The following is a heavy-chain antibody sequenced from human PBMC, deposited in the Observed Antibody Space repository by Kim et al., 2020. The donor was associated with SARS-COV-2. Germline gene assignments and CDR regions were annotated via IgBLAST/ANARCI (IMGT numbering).Heavy chain of an antibody. CDR2: ISGSGADT. Sequence: GGSLRLSCAVSGFTFSTYGMTWVRQAPGKGLEWVSSISGSGADTSYGDSVKGRFTISRDNSRNTVYLHMNSLRAEDTAVYYCAKARVRRVIIADLDYWG. CDR1: GFTFSTYG. V-gene: IGHV3-23*01. CDR3: AKARVRRVIIADLDY. D-gene: IGHD3-10*01. J-gene: IGHJ4*01.